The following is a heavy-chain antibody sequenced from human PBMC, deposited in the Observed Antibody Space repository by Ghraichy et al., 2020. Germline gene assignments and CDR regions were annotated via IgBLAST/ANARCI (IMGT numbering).Heavy chain of an antibody. Sequence: GALRLSCETSGLTFINYGMNWVRQAPGKGLEWVSSITSSGASIYYTDSVRGRFTVSRDNAKNSLYLQMNSLRPEDTGIYYCASSIHLFDYWGRGTLVTVSS. D-gene: IGHD2-21*01. CDR2: ITSSGASI. J-gene: IGHJ4*01. CDR3: ASSIHLFDY. V-gene: IGHV3-21*06. CDR1: GLTFINYG.